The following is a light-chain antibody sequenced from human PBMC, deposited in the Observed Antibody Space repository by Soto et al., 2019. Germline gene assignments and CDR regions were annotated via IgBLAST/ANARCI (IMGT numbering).Light chain of an antibody. CDR2: SNN. CDR1: SSNIKTNG. CDR3: ATWDDSLNGLI. V-gene: IGLV1-44*01. Sequence: QSVLTQPPSASGTPGQRVTISCSGGSSNIKTNGVSWYQQVPGAATKLLIYSNNHRPSGAPDRFTGSKAGTAASLDIAGLQSADEATYHCATWDDSLNGLIFGGGTKLTVL. J-gene: IGLJ2*01.